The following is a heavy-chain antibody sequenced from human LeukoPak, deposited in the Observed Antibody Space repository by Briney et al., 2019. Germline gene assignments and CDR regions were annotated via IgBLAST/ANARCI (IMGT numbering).Heavy chain of an antibody. Sequence: PGGSLRLSCAASGFTFSSYSMNWVRQAPGKGLEWVSYISSSSSTIYYADSVKGRFTISRDNAKNSLYLQMNSLRAEDTAVYYCAGRGAIYYFDYWGQGTLVTVSS. V-gene: IGHV3-48*01. D-gene: IGHD2-21*01. J-gene: IGHJ4*02. CDR2: ISSSSSTI. CDR3: AGRGAIYYFDY. CDR1: GFTFSSYS.